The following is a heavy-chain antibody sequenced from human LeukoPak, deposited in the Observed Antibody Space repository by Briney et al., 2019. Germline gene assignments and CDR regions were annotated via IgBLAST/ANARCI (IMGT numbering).Heavy chain of an antibody. CDR1: GGSISSGGYY. J-gene: IGHJ6*02. Sequence: SETLSHTCTVSGGSISSGGYYWSWIRQHPGKGLEWIGYIYYSGSTYYNPSLKSRVTISVDTSKNQFSLKLSSVTAADTAVYYCARVEPEDYYGMDVWGQGTTVTVSS. CDR3: ARVEPEDYYGMDV. D-gene: IGHD1-26*01. CDR2: IYYSGST. V-gene: IGHV4-31*03.